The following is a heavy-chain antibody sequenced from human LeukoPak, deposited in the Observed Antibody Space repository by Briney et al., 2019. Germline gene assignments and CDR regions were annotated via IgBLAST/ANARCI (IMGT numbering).Heavy chain of an antibody. CDR3: ARDYSTVTTFFDY. Sequence: GGSLRLSCAASGFTFSGSAMHWVRQAPGKGLEWVSYITSGGTTIYYADSVKGRFTISRDNAKNSLYLQMNSLRAEDTAVYYCARDYSTVTTFFDYWGQGTLVTVSS. CDR1: GFTFSGSA. J-gene: IGHJ4*02. CDR2: ITSGGTTI. V-gene: IGHV3-48*01. D-gene: IGHD4-17*01.